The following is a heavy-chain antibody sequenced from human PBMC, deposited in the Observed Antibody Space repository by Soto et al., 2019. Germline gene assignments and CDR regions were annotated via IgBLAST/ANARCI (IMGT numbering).Heavy chain of an antibody. J-gene: IGHJ2*01. V-gene: IGHV3-7*01. CDR1: GFTFSSYW. CDR3: ARVRVYGDAGHWYFDL. Sequence: EVQLVESGGGLVQPGGSLRLSCAASGFTFSSYWMSWVRQAPGKGLEWVANIKQDGSEKYYVDAVKGRFTISRDNAKNSLYLQMNSLSADDTAVYYCARVRVYGDAGHWYFDLWGRGTLVTVSS. D-gene: IGHD4-17*01. CDR2: IKQDGSEK.